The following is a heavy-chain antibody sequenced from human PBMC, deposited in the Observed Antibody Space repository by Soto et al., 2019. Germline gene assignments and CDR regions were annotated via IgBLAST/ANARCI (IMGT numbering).Heavy chain of an antibody. J-gene: IGHJ4*01. Sequence: EVQLLESGGGLVQPGGSLRLSCAASGFTFSSYAMSWVRQAPGKGLEWVSAISGSGGSTYYADSVKGRFTISRDNSKNTLYLPMNSLRAEDTAVYYCAKAALDIVVVPAAHYYFEYWGHGTLVTVSS. CDR2: ISGSGGST. CDR3: AKAALDIVVVPAAHYYFEY. D-gene: IGHD2-2*03. CDR1: GFTFSSYA. V-gene: IGHV3-23*01.